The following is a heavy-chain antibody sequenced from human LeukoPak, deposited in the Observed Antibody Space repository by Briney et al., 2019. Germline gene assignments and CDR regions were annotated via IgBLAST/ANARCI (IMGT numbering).Heavy chain of an antibody. CDR1: GFTFSTHR. D-gene: IGHD5-12*01. Sequence: GGSLRLSCAASGFTFSTHRMSWVRQAPGKGLEWVTNINPDGSEQHYVDSVMGRFIISRDNAKSSLFLQMDSLRAEDTAVYYCGREQRGCDWEWGQGTLVTVSS. V-gene: IGHV3-7*01. CDR3: GREQRGCDWE. J-gene: IGHJ4*02. CDR2: INPDGSEQ.